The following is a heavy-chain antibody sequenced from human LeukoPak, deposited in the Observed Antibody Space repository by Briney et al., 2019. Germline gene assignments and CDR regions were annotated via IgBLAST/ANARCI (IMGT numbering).Heavy chain of an antibody. CDR3: ATDYYDSSGSKGFQH. J-gene: IGHJ1*01. CDR2: INHSGSA. CDR1: GGSFSGYY. Sequence: SETLSLTCAVYGGSFSGYYWSWIRQPPGKGLEWLGEINHSGSANYNPSLKSRVTISVDTSKNQFSLKLSSVTAADTAVYYCATDYYDSSGSKGFQHWGEGTLVTVSS. V-gene: IGHV4-34*01. D-gene: IGHD3-22*01.